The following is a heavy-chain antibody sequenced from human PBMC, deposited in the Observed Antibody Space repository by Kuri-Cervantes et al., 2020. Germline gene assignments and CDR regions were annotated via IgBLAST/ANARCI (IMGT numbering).Heavy chain of an antibody. CDR3: TKEYNSGWYYFDY. D-gene: IGHD6-19*01. J-gene: IGHJ4*02. V-gene: IGHV3-9*01. CDR2: INWNGGTL. CDR1: GFTFDDYV. Sequence: SLKISCAAPGFTFDDYVMHWVRQVPGKGLEWVSGINWNGGTLFYADSVKGRFTISRDNAKNFLYLQMSSLRPEDTAFYYCTKEYNSGWYYFDYWGQGTLVTVSS.